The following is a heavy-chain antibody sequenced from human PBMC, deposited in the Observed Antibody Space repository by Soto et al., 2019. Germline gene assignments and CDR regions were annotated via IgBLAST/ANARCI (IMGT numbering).Heavy chain of an antibody. D-gene: IGHD5-18*01. CDR3: ARVLGYSYGGYSY. Sequence: PGGSLRLSCAASGFTFSSYWMHWVRQAPGKGLVWVSRINSDGSSTSYADSVKGQFTISRDNAKNTLYLQMNSLRAEDTAVYYCARVLGYSYGGYSYWGQGTLVTVSS. CDR2: INSDGSST. J-gene: IGHJ4*02. CDR1: GFTFSSYW. V-gene: IGHV3-74*01.